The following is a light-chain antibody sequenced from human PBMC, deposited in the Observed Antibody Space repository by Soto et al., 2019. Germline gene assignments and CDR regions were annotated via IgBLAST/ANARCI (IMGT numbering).Light chain of an antibody. Sequence: QSVLTQPPSVSGAPGQRVTISCTGSSSNIGAGYDVHWYQQLPGTAPKLLIYGNSKRPSGVPDRFSGSKSGTSASLAITGLQAEDEADYYCQSYDSSRSAFYVFGTGTKLTVL. V-gene: IGLV1-40*01. J-gene: IGLJ1*01. CDR1: SSNIGAGYD. CDR2: GNS. CDR3: QSYDSSRSAFYV.